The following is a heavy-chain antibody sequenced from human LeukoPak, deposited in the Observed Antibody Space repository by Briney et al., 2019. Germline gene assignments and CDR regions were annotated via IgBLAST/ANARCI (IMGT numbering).Heavy chain of an antibody. CDR3: ARGSDYFDY. Sequence: SETLSLTCAVYGGSFGGYYWSWIRQPPGKGLEWIGEINHSGSTNYNPSLKSRVTISVDTSKNQFSLKLSSVTAADTAVYYCARGSDYFDYWGQGTLVTVSS. J-gene: IGHJ4*02. CDR2: INHSGST. CDR1: GGSFGGYY. V-gene: IGHV4-34*01.